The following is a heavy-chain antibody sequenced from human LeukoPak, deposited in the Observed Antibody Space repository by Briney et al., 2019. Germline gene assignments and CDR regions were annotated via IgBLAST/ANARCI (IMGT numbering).Heavy chain of an antibody. J-gene: IGHJ5*02. V-gene: IGHV4-38-2*02. CDR2: IYHSGST. CDR1: GYSISSGYY. CDR3: ARAPGRNNWFDP. Sequence: SETLSLTCTVSGYSISSGYYWGWIRQPPGKGLEWTGSIYHSGSTYYNPSLKSRVTISVDTSKNQFSLKLSCVTAADTAVYYCARAPGRNNWFDPWGQGTLVTVSS.